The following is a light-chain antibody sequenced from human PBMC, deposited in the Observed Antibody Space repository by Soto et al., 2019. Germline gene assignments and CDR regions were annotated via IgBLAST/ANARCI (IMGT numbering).Light chain of an antibody. CDR2: SAS. J-gene: IGKJ2*01. V-gene: IGKV3-15*01. Sequence: EIVMTQSPATLSVSPGERATLSCRASQSISTELAWYQQKPGQPPRLLIYSASTRATGVQARFTGSGSGSEFTLTISGLRSEDFAVYYCQQGHNWPLTFGQGTRLEI. CDR3: QQGHNWPLT. CDR1: QSISTE.